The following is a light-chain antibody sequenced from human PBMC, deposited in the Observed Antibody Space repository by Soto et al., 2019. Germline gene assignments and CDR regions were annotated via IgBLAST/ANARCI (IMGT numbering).Light chain of an antibody. Sequence: DIQMTQSPSSLSASVGDRVTITCRASQGITNDLGWYQQKPGKAPKRLIYAASSLQSGIPSRFSGSGSGTEFTLAISSLQTEDFATYYCLQHNSYPRTFSQGTKVEIK. J-gene: IGKJ1*01. CDR3: LQHNSYPRT. V-gene: IGKV1-17*01. CDR2: AAS. CDR1: QGITND.